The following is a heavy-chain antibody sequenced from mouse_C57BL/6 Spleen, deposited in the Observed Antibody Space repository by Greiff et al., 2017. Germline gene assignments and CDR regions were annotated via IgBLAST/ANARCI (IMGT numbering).Heavy chain of an antibody. J-gene: IGHJ4*01. Sequence: QVQLQQSGAELVKPGASVKISCKASGYAFSSYWMNWVKQRPGKGLEWIGQIYPGDGDTNYNGKFKGKATLTADKSSSTAYMQLSSLTSEDSAVYFCASPLYGNYGVDYWGQGTSVTVSS. CDR1: GYAFSSYW. V-gene: IGHV1-80*01. D-gene: IGHD2-1*01. CDR3: ASPLYGNYGVDY. CDR2: IYPGDGDT.